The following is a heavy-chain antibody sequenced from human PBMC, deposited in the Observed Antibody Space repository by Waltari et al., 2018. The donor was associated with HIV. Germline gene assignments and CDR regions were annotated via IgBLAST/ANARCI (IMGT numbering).Heavy chain of an antibody. J-gene: IGHJ4*02. CDR3: ALRGLKVDSSVYGPDY. Sequence: QVHLVQSGAEMKKPGASVTVSCMAAGYTFTGYYLHWVRQVPGQGLEWMGWIHPNSGDTKYAQKLQGRVTMTRDTSISTAYMELSRLRSDDAALYYCALRGLKVDSSVYGPDYWGQGTLVTVPS. D-gene: IGHD3-22*01. CDR1: GYTFTGYY. V-gene: IGHV1-2*02. CDR2: IHPNSGDT.